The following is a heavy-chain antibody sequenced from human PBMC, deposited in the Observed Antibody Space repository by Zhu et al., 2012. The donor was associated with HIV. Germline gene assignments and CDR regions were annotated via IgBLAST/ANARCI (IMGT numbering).Heavy chain of an antibody. CDR3: TTDAGDYLTDFDH. Sequence: VQLVESGGGLVKPGGSLRLSCTASGFPFNNAWMSWVRQTPAKGLECIGRIRSPTDGGTTDYATPVKGRFAISRDDSKSMVYLHMDSLQIDDTGVYYCTTDAGDYLTDFDHWGQGTPVTVSS. D-gene: IGHD5-12*01. V-gene: IGHV3-15*01. J-gene: IGHJ4*02. CDR2: IRSPTDGGTT. CDR1: GFPFNNAW.